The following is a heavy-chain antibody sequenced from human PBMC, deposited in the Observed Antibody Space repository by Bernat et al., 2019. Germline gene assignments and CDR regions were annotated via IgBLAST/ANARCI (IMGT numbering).Heavy chain of an antibody. D-gene: IGHD6-6*01. CDR2: VFSSGGT. CDR3: ARKQHVSGTFDI. CDR1: GGSISPYY. V-gene: IGHV4-4*09. Sequence: QVQFQESGPRLVKPSETLSLTCTVSGGSISPYYWSWIRQPPGKGLEWIGYVFSSGGTNYNPSLKSRVTISIDTSKNYLSLELSSVTAADTAIYYCARKQHVSGTFDIWGQGTMVTVSS. J-gene: IGHJ3*02.